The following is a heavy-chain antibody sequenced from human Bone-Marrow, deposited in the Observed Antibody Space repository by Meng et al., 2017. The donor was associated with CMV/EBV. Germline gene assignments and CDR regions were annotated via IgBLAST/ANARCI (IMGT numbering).Heavy chain of an antibody. CDR2: IDWDDDK. D-gene: IGHD6-13*01. V-gene: IGHV2-70D*14. CDR1: GFSLGTSGMR. J-gene: IGHJ4*02. Sequence: SGPTLVKPTQILTLTCTFSGFSLGTSGMRVSWIRQPPGKALEWLARIDWDDDKFYSTSLKSRLSISKDTSQNQVVLTMTNMDPVDTATYHCARSSGGSTYFDYWGQGTLVTVSS. CDR3: ARSSGGSTYFDY.